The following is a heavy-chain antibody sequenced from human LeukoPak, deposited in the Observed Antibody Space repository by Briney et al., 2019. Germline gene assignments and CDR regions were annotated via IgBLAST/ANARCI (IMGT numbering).Heavy chain of an antibody. D-gene: IGHD1-26*01. CDR2: IYPVDSKT. J-gene: IGHJ4*02. V-gene: IGHV5-51*01. CDR1: GYSFTSYW. Sequence: GESLKISCKGSGYSFTSYWIGWVRQMPGKGLEWMGIIYPVDSKTRYSPSFQGQVTISADKSISTAYLLWSSLKASDTAIYYCARQEYSGSYLDSWGQGTLVTVSS. CDR3: ARQEYSGSYLDS.